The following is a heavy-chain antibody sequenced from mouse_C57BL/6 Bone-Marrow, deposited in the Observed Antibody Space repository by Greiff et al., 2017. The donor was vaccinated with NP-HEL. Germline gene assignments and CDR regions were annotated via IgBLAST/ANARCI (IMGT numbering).Heavy chain of an antibody. J-gene: IGHJ1*03. D-gene: IGHD1-1*01. CDR3: ARSNKFITTVVARYFDV. V-gene: IGHV5-6*01. Sequence: EVMLVESGGDLVKPGGSLKLSCAASGFTFSSYGMSWVRQTPDKRLEWVATISSGGSYTYYPDSVKGRFTISRDNAKNTLYLQMSSLKSEDTAMYYCARSNKFITTVVARYFDVWGTGTTVTVSS. CDR2: ISSGGSYT. CDR1: GFTFSSYG.